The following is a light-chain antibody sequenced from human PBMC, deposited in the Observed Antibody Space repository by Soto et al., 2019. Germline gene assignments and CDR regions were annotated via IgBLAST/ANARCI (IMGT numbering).Light chain of an antibody. CDR1: QTIGTS. J-gene: IGKJ1*01. CDR2: AAS. V-gene: IGKV1-39*01. CDR3: QQSYSTPRT. Sequence: DIQMTQSPSSLSASVGDRVTIPCRASQTIGTSLNWYQQKPGKAPNLLIYAASSLPSGVPSRFSGSGSGTDFTLTISSLQPEDFATYYCQQSYSTPRTFGQGTKVDIK.